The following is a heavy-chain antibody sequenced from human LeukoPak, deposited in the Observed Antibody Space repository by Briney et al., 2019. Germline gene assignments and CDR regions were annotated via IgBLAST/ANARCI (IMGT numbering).Heavy chain of an antibody. CDR3: AKGSTAENDAFDI. V-gene: IGHV3-9*01. CDR1: GFTFYDYA. D-gene: IGHD5/OR15-5a*01. Sequence: PGGSLRLSCAAPGFTFYDYAMHWVRQAPGKGLEWVSGISWNSGSIVYADSVKGRFTISRGNAKNSLYLQMNSLRAEDTALYYCAKGSTAENDAFDIWGQGTMVTVSS. CDR2: ISWNSGSI. J-gene: IGHJ3*02.